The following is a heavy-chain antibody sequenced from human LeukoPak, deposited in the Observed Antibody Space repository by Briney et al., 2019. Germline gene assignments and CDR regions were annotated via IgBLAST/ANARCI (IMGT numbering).Heavy chain of an antibody. CDR2: ISSSSSTI. Sequence: GGSLRLSCAASGFTFSSYSMNWVRQAPGKGLEWVSYISSSSSTIYYADSVEGRFTISRDNAKSSLYLQMNSLRDEDTAVYYCARGDSSGYYYFDYWGQGTLVTVSS. CDR3: ARGDSSGYYYFDY. D-gene: IGHD3-22*01. J-gene: IGHJ4*02. V-gene: IGHV3-48*02. CDR1: GFTFSSYS.